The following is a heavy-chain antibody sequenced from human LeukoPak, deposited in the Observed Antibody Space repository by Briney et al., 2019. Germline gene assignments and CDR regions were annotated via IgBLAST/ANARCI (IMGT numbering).Heavy chain of an antibody. J-gene: IGHJ4*02. CDR2: ISYDGRNK. Sequence: GGSLRLSCAASGFTYNICAMHWVRQAPGKGLEWVATISYDGRNKYYADSVRGRFTISRDNSKNTLYLQMNSKRAEDTAVYNCVRGVGLYDSSGYFDYWGQGTLVTVSS. V-gene: IGHV3-30-3*01. CDR3: VRGVGLYDSSGYFDY. CDR1: GFTYNICA. D-gene: IGHD3-22*01.